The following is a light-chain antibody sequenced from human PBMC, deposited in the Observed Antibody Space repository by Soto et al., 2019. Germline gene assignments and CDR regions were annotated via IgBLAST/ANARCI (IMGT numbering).Light chain of an antibody. CDR2: DAS. CDR1: QSVSSY. Sequence: EIVLTQSPATLSLSSGEIATLSCSASQSVSSYLAWYQQKPGQAPRLLIYDASDRATGIPARFSGSGSGTEFTLTISSLKPDDFATYYCQKYQSYSRKFGQGTKVDIK. J-gene: IGKJ1*01. V-gene: IGKV3-11*01. CDR3: QKYQSYSRK.